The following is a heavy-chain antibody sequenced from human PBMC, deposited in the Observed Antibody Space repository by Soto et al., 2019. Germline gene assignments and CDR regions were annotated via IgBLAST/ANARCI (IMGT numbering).Heavy chain of an antibody. CDR3: TSGVIVVVARSRLAGY. D-gene: IGHD2-15*01. CDR2: IKSKIYGETT. Sequence: EVQLVESGGGLAKPGGSLRLSCAASGFTFENAWMNWVRQAPGKGLEWVGRIKSKIYGETTDYAAPVKGRFIISRDDSKNTLYLQMSSLNAEDSAVYYCTSGVIVVVARSRLAGYWGQRTLVTVSS. V-gene: IGHV3-15*07. CDR1: GFTFENAW. J-gene: IGHJ4*02.